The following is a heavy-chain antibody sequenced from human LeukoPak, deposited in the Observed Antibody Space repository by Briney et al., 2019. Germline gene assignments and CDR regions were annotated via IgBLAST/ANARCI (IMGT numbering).Heavy chain of an antibody. CDR3: AADRFVAATVGYYYYYYMDV. CDR1: GFTFTSSA. V-gene: IGHV1-58*02. J-gene: IGHJ6*03. D-gene: IGHD4-23*01. CDR2: IVVGSGNT. Sequence: SVKVSCKASGFTFTSSAMQWVRQARGQRLEWIGWIVVGSGNTNYAQKFQERVTITRDMSTSTAYMELSSLRSEDTAVYYCAADRFVAATVGYYYYYYMDVWGKGTTVTVSS.